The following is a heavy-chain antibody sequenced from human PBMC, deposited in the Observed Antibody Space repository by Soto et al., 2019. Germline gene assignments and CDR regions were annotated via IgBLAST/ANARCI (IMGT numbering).Heavy chain of an antibody. CDR3: ARVGAVAGPGGGYDFDD. CDR2: ISAYNGNT. CDR1: GYTFTSYG. V-gene: IGHV1-18*01. J-gene: IGHJ4*02. Sequence: ASVKVSCKASGYTFTSYGISWVRQAPGQGLEWMGWISAYNGNTNYAQKLQGRVTMTTDTSTSTAYMELRSLRSDDTAVYYCARVGAVAGPGGGYDFDDWGQGTLVTVSS. D-gene: IGHD6-19*01.